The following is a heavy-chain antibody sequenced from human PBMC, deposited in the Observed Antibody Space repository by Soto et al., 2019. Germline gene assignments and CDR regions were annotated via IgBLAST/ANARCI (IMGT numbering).Heavy chain of an antibody. CDR3: ARRRTSIPVDWFDP. CDR1: GYSFSNYW. CDR2: IYPGDSET. J-gene: IGHJ5*02. D-gene: IGHD2-2*01. V-gene: IGHV5-51*01. Sequence: GESLKISCKGSGYSFSNYWIVWVRQMPGKGLEWMGIIYPGDSETKYSPSFQGQVTISADKSINTAYLQWISLKASDTAMYYCARRRTSIPVDWFDPWGQGTRVTAS.